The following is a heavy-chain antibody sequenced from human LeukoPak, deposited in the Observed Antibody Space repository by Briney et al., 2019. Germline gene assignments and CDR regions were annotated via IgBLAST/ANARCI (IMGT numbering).Heavy chain of an antibody. Sequence: GGSLRLSCAASGFTVSSNYMSWVRQAPGKGLEWVSVIYSGGSTYYADSVKGRFTISRDNSKNTLYLQMNSLRAEDTAVYYCATSCSSTSCYTGYYYYYGMDVWGQGTTVTVPS. CDR1: GFTVSSNY. V-gene: IGHV3-66*01. CDR2: IYSGGST. D-gene: IGHD2-2*02. CDR3: ATSCSSTSCYTGYYYYYGMDV. J-gene: IGHJ6*02.